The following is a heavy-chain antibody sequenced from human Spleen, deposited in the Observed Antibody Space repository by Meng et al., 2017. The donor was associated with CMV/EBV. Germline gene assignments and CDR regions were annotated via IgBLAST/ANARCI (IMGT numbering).Heavy chain of an antibody. Sequence: ASVKVSCKASGYTFTGQYMHWVRQAPGQGLEWMGWINANSGGTNYAQKFQGRVTMTRDTSISTAYMELSRLRSDDTAVYYCARPLKLVMGGWYFDLWGRGTLVTVSS. V-gene: IGHV1-2*02. CDR2: INANSGGT. J-gene: IGHJ2*01. D-gene: IGHD1-1*01. CDR1: GYTFTGQY. CDR3: ARPLKLVMGGWYFDL.